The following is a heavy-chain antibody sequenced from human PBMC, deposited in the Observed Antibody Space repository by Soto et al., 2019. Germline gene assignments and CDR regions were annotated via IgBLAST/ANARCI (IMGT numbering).Heavy chain of an antibody. V-gene: IGHV3-33*01. D-gene: IGHD3-16*01. CDR3: ARDGDVNTGFGKDY. CDR1: GFTFSSYG. J-gene: IGHJ4*02. Sequence: GGSLRLSCAASGFTFSSYGMHWVRQAPGKGLEWVAFIWHDGGNKFYAESVKGRLTISRDDSKNTLYLQMTSLSAEDTAMYYCARDGDVNTGFGKDYWGQGTLVTVSS. CDR2: IWHDGGNK.